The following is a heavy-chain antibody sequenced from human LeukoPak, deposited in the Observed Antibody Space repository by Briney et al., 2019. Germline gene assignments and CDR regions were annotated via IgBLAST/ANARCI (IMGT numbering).Heavy chain of an antibody. CDR3: ARVPDYYDTSGYYS. J-gene: IGHJ4*02. D-gene: IGHD3-22*01. CDR1: GYTFTNHG. V-gene: IGHV1-18*01. CDR2: ISAYSTNT. Sequence: ASVKVSCKASGYTFTNHGISWVRQAPGQGLEWMGWISAYSTNTNYAQKFQGRVTVTTDTSTSTAYMELRSLRSDDTAVYYCARVPDYYDTSGYYSWGQGTLVTVSS.